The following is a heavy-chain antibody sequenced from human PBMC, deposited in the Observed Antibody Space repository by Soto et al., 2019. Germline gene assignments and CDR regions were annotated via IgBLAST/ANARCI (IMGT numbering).Heavy chain of an antibody. CDR3: ARDSKARNYPDYGMDV. J-gene: IGHJ6*02. V-gene: IGHV4-31*03. CDR1: GGSISSGGYY. D-gene: IGHD1-7*01. Sequence: KPSETLSLTCTVSGGSISSGGYYWSWIRQHPGKGLEWIGYIYYSGSTYYNPSLKSRVTISVDTSKNQFSLKLSSVTAADTAVYYCARDSKARNYPDYGMDVWGQGTTVTVSS. CDR2: IYYSGST.